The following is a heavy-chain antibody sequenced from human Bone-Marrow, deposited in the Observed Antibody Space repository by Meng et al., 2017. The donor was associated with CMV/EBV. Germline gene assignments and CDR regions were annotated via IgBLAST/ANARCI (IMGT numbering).Heavy chain of an antibody. D-gene: IGHD4-11*01. J-gene: IGHJ6*02. CDR2: INSDGRSP. CDR3: ARAISNYYGMDV. Sequence: GESLKISCAVSEFTFSAYWMHWVRQAPGKGLVWVSHINSDGRSPTHADSVKGRFTISRDNAKNTLYLQMNSLRAEDTAVYYCARAISNYYGMDVWGQGTTVTVSS. V-gene: IGHV3-74*01. CDR1: EFTFSAYW.